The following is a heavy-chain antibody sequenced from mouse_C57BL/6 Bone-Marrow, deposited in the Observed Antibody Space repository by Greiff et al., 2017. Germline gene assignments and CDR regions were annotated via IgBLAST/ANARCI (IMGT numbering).Heavy chain of an antibody. D-gene: IGHD2-4*01. CDR1: GYAFTNYL. V-gene: IGHV1-54*01. J-gene: IGHJ3*01. CDR2: INPGSGGT. Sequence: QVQLQQSGAELVRPGTSVKVSCKASGYAFTNYLIEWVKQRPGQGLEWIGVINPGSGGTNYNEKFKGKATLTADKSSSTAYMQLSRLTSEYSAVYFCARRDYDYDGAYWGQGTLVTVSA. CDR3: ARRDYDYDGAY.